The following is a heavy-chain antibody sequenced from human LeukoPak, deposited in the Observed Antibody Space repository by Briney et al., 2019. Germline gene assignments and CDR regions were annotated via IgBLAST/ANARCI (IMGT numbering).Heavy chain of an antibody. CDR2: INPNSGGT. Sequence: ASVKVFCKASGYTFTGYYMHWVRQAPGQGLEWMGWINPNSGGTNYAQKFQGRVSMTRDTSISTAYMELSRLRSDDTAVYYCAIWLVFGAFDIWGQGTMVTVSS. CDR1: GYTFTGYY. CDR3: AIWLVFGAFDI. D-gene: IGHD6-19*01. J-gene: IGHJ3*02. V-gene: IGHV1-2*02.